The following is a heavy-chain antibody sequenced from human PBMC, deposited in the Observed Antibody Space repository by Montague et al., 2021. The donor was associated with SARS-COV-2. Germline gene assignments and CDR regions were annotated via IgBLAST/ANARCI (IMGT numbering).Heavy chain of an antibody. CDR2: IYYSGST. Sequence: SETLSLTCTVSGGSISSSSSYWGWIRQPPGMGLEWIGSIYYSGSTYYNPSLKSRITISVDTSKNQFSLRLTSVTAADTAVYYCARGIRIPMLIVIQGYGMDVWGQGTTVTVSS. CDR1: GGSISSSSSY. D-gene: IGHD3-22*01. V-gene: IGHV4-39*07. CDR3: ARGIRIPMLIVIQGYGMDV. J-gene: IGHJ6*02.